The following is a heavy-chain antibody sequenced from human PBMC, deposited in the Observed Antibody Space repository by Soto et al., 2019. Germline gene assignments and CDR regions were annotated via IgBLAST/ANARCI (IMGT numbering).Heavy chain of an antibody. V-gene: IGHV1-46*01. CDR2: INPSGGST. D-gene: IGHD3-3*01. Sequence: GASVKGSCKASGYTFTSYYMHWVRQTPGQGLEWMGIINPSGGSTSYAQKFQGRVTMTRDTSTSTVYMELSSLRSEDTAVYYCARDPLVLRFLEWLSPSYGMDVWGQGTTVTVSS. CDR3: ARDPLVLRFLEWLSPSYGMDV. J-gene: IGHJ6*02. CDR1: GYTFTSYY.